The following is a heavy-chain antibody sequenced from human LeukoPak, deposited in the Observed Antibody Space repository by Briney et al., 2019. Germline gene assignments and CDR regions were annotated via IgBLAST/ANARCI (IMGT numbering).Heavy chain of an antibody. CDR2: IYYSGST. J-gene: IGHJ5*02. CDR1: GGSISSYY. Sequence: PSETLSLTCTVSGGSISSYYWSWIRRPPGKGLEWIGYIYYSGSTNYNPSLKSRVTISVDTSKNQFSLKLSSVTAADTAVYYCARGRIGWFDPWGQGTLVTVSS. CDR3: ARGRIGWFDP. D-gene: IGHD3-10*01. V-gene: IGHV4-59*01.